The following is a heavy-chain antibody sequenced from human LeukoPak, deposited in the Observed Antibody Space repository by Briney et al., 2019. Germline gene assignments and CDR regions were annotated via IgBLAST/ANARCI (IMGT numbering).Heavy chain of an antibody. Sequence: PGGSLRLFCAAPGFTFSYVWMSWVRQAPGKGLEWVGRIKSNTDGRTTDYAATVKGKVTISRDDSKNTLYLQMNSLKTEDTAVYYCRSGIDYWGQGTLVTVSS. V-gene: IGHV3-15*01. CDR3: RSGIDY. J-gene: IGHJ4*02. CDR2: IKSNTDGRTT. CDR1: GFTFSYVW.